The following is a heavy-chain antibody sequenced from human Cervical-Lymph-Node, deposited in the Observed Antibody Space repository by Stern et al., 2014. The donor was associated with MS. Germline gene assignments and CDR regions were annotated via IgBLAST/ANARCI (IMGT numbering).Heavy chain of an antibody. J-gene: IGHJ6*02. CDR2: ISYDGSNK. V-gene: IGHV3-30*04. CDR3: ARDRLDGDYVYYYGLDV. Sequence: DQLVESGGGVVRPGRSLRLSCATSGFTFSRYAVLWVRQAPGKGLEWAAAISYDGSNKFYGDSVKGRFTISRDNSKNTLFLQMNNLRPEDSGVYHCARDRLDGDYVYYYGLDVWGQGTTVTVSS. CDR1: GFTFSRYA. D-gene: IGHD4-17*01.